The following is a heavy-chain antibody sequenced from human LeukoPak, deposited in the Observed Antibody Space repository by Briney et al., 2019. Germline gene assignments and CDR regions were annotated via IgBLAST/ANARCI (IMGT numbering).Heavy chain of an antibody. D-gene: IGHD3-22*01. V-gene: IGHV4-4*07. J-gene: IGHJ4*02. CDR2: IFTTGST. CDR3: ARGRGSYYDQYYFDY. Sequence: SETLSLTCTVSGGSLNSYYWSWIRQPAGKGLEWIGRIFTTGSTYYNPSLKSRVTLSIDTSKNQFSLRLRSVTAADTAVYFCARGRGSYYDQYYFDYWGQGTLVTVSS. CDR1: GGSLNSYY.